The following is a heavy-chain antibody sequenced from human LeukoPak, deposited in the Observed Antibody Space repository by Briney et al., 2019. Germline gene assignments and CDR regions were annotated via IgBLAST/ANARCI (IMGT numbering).Heavy chain of an antibody. J-gene: IGHJ4*02. CDR3: ARTPRYFDL. V-gene: IGHV4-59*01. CDR2: IYYSGST. D-gene: IGHD3-9*01. CDR1: GGSISSYY. Sequence: TPSQTLSLTCTVSGGSISSYYWSWIRQPPGKGLEWIGYIYYSGSTNYNPSLKSRVTISVDTSKNQFSLKLSSVTAADTAVYYCARTPRYFDLWGQGTLVTVSS.